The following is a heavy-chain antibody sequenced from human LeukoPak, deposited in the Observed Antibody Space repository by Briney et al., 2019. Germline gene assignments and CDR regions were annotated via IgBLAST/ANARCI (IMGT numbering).Heavy chain of an antibody. CDR1: GGTFSSYA. J-gene: IGHJ6*02. CDR2: IIPIFGTA. CDR3: TTLRRYYYYYGMDV. Sequence: SVKVSCKASGGTFSSYAISWVRQAPGQGLEWMGGIIPIFGTANYAQKFQGRVTITADESTSTAYMELSSLRSEDTAVYYCTTLRRYYYYYGMDVWGQGTTVTVSS. V-gene: IGHV1-69*01.